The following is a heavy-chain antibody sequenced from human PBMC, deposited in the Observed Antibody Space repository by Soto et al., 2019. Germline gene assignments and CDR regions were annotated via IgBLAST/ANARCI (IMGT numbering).Heavy chain of an antibody. J-gene: IGHJ4*02. CDR1: GYTFSSYG. V-gene: IGHV1-18*01. CDR3: ARVLTAAGFDY. CDR2: ISAYNGNT. Sequence: QVQLVQSGAEVKKPGASVKVSCKASGYTFSSYGISWVRQAPGQGLEWMGWISAYNGNTNYARKLQGRVTMTTDTSTSTAHMELRSLRSDDTAVYYCARVLTAAGFDYWGQGTLVTVSS. D-gene: IGHD6-13*01.